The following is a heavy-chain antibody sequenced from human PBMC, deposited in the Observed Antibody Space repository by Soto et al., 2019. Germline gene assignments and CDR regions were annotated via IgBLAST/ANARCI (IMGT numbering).Heavy chain of an antibody. CDR3: ARGRDTRCFDY. J-gene: IGHJ4*02. CDR1: GGSFSGYY. CDR2: INHSGST. D-gene: IGHD2-2*02. V-gene: IGHV4-34*01. Sequence: QVQLQQWGAGLLKPSETLSLTCAVYGGSFSGYYWSWIRQPPGKGLEWIGEINHSGSTNYNPSLKSRVTISVDTSKMQFSLKLSSVTAAYTAVYYCARGRDTRCFDYWGQGTLVTVSS.